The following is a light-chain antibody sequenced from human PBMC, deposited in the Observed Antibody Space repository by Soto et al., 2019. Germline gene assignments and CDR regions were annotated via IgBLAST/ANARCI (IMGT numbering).Light chain of an antibody. CDR1: TSDVGGYNF. CDR2: EVA. V-gene: IGLV2-14*01. CDR3: SSYTRSTTLL. Sequence: QSVLTQPASVSGSPGQSITISCTGTTSDVGGYNFVSWYQQSPGKAPKLIIYEVANRPSGVSDRFSGSKSGNTASLTISGLLAEDEADYYCSSYTRSTTLLFGGGTKLTVL. J-gene: IGLJ3*02.